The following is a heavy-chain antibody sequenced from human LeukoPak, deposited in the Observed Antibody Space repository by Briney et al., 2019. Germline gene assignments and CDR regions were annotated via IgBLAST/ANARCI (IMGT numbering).Heavy chain of an antibody. CDR2: IYYSGST. J-gene: IGHJ4*02. D-gene: IGHD2-2*01. Sequence: PSETLSLTCTVSGGSISSGGYYWSWIRQHPGKGLEWIGYIYYSGSTYYSPSLKSRVTISVDTSKNQFSLKLSSVTAADTAVYYCARDYCSSTSCYVDYWGQGTLVTVSS. CDR1: GGSISSGGYY. CDR3: ARDYCSSTSCYVDY. V-gene: IGHV4-31*03.